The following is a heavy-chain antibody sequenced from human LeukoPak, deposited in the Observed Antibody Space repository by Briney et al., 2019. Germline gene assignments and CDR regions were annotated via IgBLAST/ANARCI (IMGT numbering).Heavy chain of an antibody. J-gene: IGHJ4*02. D-gene: IGHD3-16*01. V-gene: IGHV3-11*01. Sequence: AGGSLRLSCSASGFTFSDSYMSWIRRVPGKGLEWISYISSSGGTIYYADSVKGRFTISRDNAKNSLYLQMNSLRAEDTAVYYCAKEGGDWGEGYFDYWGQGTLVTVSS. CDR3: AKEGGDWGEGYFDY. CDR2: ISSSGGTI. CDR1: GFTFSDSY.